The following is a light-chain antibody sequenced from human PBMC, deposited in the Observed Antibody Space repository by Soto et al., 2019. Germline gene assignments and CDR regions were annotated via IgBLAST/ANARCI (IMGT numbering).Light chain of an antibody. CDR1: QGISTS. V-gene: IGKV1-27*01. J-gene: IGKJ1*01. CDR3: QQYDIYRT. Sequence: DIQMTQSPSSLSASVGDRVTITCRASQGISTSLAWYQQKPGKVPKLLIYAASTLQSGVPSRFSGSGSGTDFTLTIANLQPDDFATYYCQQYDIYRTFGPGTKVDIK. CDR2: AAS.